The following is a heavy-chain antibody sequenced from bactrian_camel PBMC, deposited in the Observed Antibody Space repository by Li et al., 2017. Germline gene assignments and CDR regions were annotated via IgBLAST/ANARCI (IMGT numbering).Heavy chain of an antibody. J-gene: IGHJ6*01. CDR1: ESHNVDYC. V-gene: IGHV3S55*01. Sequence: HVQLVESGGGSAQAGGSLRLSCKLSESHNVDYCMGWYRQATGKESEEVAVIDADGETTYADSVKGRFTISRDNAKNTLYLQLNSLKTEDTAMYYCAQAGAGAWDYYLEYAFHSWGQGTQVTVS. D-gene: IGHD2*01. CDR3: AQAGAGAWDYYLEYAFHS. CDR2: IDADGET.